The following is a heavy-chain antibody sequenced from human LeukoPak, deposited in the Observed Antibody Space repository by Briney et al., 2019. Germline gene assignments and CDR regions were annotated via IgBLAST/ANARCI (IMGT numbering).Heavy chain of an antibody. CDR1: GFTFSSYG. J-gene: IGHJ4*02. Sequence: GGSLRLSCAASGFTFSSYGMHWVRQAPGKGLEWVAVISYDGSNKYYADSVKGRFTISRDNSKNTLYLQMNSLRAEDTAVYYCAKDRLISAFTPIDYWGQGTLVTVSP. CDR3: AKDRLISAFTPIDY. CDR2: ISYDGSNK. D-gene: IGHD3-3*02. V-gene: IGHV3-30*18.